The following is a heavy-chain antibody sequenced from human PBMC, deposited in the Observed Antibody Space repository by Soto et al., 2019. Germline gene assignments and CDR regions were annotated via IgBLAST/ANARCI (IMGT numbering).Heavy chain of an antibody. J-gene: IGHJ5*02. CDR2: ISSSGSTK. D-gene: IGHD5-12*01. Sequence: QVQLVASGGGLVKPGGSLRVSCAASGFSLSDYYMSWIRQAPGKGLEWVSYISSSGSTKHYGHSVKGRFTISRDNAKNSLYLQMTSLRAEDTAVYYCARFPPRVEGYHVDPWGQGTLVTVSS. CDR1: GFSLSDYY. CDR3: ARFPPRVEGYHVDP. V-gene: IGHV3-11*01.